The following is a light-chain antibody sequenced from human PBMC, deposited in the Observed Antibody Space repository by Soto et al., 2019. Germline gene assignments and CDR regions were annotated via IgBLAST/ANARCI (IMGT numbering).Light chain of an antibody. V-gene: IGKV1-9*01. CDR2: GAS. CDR1: QGISYY. CDR3: QQFHSYPQIT. Sequence: DIQMTQSPSSLSASIGDRVTITCRASQGISYYLAWYRQKPGKAPELLIYGASTLQSGVPSRFSGSGSGTDFTLTISSLQPEDFATYYCQQFHSYPQITFGQGTRLEIK. J-gene: IGKJ5*01.